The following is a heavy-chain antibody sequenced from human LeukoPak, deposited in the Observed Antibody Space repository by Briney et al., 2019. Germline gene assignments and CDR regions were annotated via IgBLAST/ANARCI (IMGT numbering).Heavy chain of an antibody. D-gene: IGHD1-26*01. CDR2: INPSGGST. J-gene: IGHJ4*02. CDR1: GYTFTSYY. Sequence: GASVKVSCKASGYTFTSYYMHWVRQAPGQGLEWMGIINPSGGSTSYAQKFQGRVTMTTDTSTSTAYMELRSLRSDDTAVYYCARRLSSGSYSLDYWGQGTLVTVSS. CDR3: ARRLSSGSYSLDY. V-gene: IGHV1-46*01.